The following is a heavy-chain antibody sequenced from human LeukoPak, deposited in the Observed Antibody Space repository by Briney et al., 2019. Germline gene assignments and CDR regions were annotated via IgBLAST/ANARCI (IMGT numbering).Heavy chain of an antibody. CDR3: TTETGKWLRFLARESRYNYYYYMDV. J-gene: IGHJ6*03. D-gene: IGHD5-12*01. Sequence: GGSLRLSCTASGFTFSNACMSWVRQAPGRGLEWVGRIKSKTDDGTTDYAAPVKGRFSISRDDSKNTLYLQMNSLKTEDTAVYYCTTETGKWLRFLARESRYNYYYYMDVWGKGTTVTISS. CDR2: IKSKTDDGTT. CDR1: GFTFSNAC. V-gene: IGHV3-15*01.